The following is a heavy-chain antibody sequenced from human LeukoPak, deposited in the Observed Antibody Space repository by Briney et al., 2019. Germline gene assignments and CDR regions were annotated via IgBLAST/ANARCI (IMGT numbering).Heavy chain of an antibody. D-gene: IGHD2-15*01. Sequence: GGXXXXSCAASGFTFSTCSMNWVRQAPGKGLEWVSDISSSSSTMYYADSVKGRFTISRDNAKNSLYLQMNSLRAEDTAVYYCATDRGGYFDLWGQGTLVTVSS. V-gene: IGHV3-48*01. CDR3: ATDRGGYFDL. CDR1: GFTFSTCS. J-gene: IGHJ4*02. CDR2: ISSSSSTM.